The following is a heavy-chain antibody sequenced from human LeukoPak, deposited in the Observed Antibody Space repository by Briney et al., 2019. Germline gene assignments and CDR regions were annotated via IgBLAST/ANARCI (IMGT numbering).Heavy chain of an antibody. Sequence: PSETLSLTCTVSGGSISSYYWSWIRQPPGKGLEWIGYIYYSGSTNYNPSLKSRVTISVDTSKNQFSLKLSSVTAADTAVYYCARDGYYYSSGYRTYYYYMDVWGKGTTVTVSS. CDR1: GGSISSYY. D-gene: IGHD3-22*01. V-gene: IGHV4-59*01. CDR3: ARDGYYYSSGYRTYYYYMDV. J-gene: IGHJ6*03. CDR2: IYYSGST.